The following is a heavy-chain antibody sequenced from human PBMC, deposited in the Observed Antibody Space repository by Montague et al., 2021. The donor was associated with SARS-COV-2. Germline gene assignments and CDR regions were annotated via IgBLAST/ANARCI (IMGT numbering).Heavy chain of an antibody. CDR3: ARSVGASSSSWPLPPHFDY. J-gene: IGHJ4*02. D-gene: IGHD6-13*01. V-gene: IGHV6-1*01. CDR1: GDSVSSNSAA. Sequence: CAISGDSVSSNSAAWNWIRQSPSRGLEWLGRTYYRPKWYNDYALSVKSRITINPDTSKNQLSLQLNSVTPEDTAVYYCARSVGASSSSWPLPPHFDYWGQGTLVTVSS. CDR2: TYYRPKWYN.